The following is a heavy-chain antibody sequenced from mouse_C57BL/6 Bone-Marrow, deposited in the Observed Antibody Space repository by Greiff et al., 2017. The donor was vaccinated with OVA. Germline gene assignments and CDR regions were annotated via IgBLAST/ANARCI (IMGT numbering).Heavy chain of an antibody. CDR2: IHPNSGST. Sequence: QVQLQQSGAELVKPGASVKLSCKASGYTFTSYWMHWVKQRPGQGLEWIGMIHPNSGSTNYNEKFKSKATLTVDKSSSTAYMQLSSLTSEDSAVYYCARGEGPGWYFDVWGTGTTVTVSS. J-gene: IGHJ1*03. D-gene: IGHD3-3*01. CDR1: GYTFTSYW. CDR3: ARGEGPGWYFDV. V-gene: IGHV1-64*01.